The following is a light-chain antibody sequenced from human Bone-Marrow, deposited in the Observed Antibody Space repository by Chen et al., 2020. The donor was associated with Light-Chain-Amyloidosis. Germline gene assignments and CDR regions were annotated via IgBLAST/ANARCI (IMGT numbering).Light chain of an antibody. CDR2: KAC. V-gene: IGKV1-5*03. Sequence: DTQMTQSPSTLSLSVGERVTITCRASQRISTGLAWYQQKPGKAPQLLISKACNLESGVPSRFSGSGSGTEFPLTISSLQTDDCATYYCQQYNRYWTFGQGTKVEIK. CDR1: QRISTG. J-gene: IGKJ1*01. CDR3: QQYNRYWT.